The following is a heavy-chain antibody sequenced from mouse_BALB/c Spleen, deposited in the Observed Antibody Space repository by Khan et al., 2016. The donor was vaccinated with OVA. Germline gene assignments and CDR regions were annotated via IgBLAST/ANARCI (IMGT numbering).Heavy chain of an antibody. V-gene: IGHV1-26*01. Sequence: EVQLQQSGPDLVKPGASVKISCKASGYSFTAYYMNWVKESHGKTLECIGRINPSNGAATYNQTFRGKAILTVDKSSTTAYMELRSLPSEDSTVYYCVRGDEFLPYGGQGTLVTLSA. CDR2: INPSNGAA. J-gene: IGHJ3*01. CDR1: GYSFTAYY. CDR3: VRGDEFLPY. D-gene: IGHD3-3*01.